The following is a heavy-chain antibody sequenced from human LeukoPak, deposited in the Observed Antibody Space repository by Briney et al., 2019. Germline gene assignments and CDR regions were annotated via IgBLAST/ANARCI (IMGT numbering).Heavy chain of an antibody. Sequence: EASVKVSCKASGYTFTSYDINWVRQATGQGLEWMGWMNPNSGNTGYAQKFQGRVTITRNTSISTAYMELSSLRSEDTAVYYCARGLDFWSGQYYFDYWGQGTLVTVSS. CDR1: GYTFTSYD. CDR2: MNPNSGNT. CDR3: ARGLDFWSGQYYFDY. V-gene: IGHV1-8*03. D-gene: IGHD3-3*01. J-gene: IGHJ4*02.